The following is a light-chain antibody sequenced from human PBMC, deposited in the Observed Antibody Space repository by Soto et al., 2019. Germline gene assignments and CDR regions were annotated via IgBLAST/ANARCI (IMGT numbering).Light chain of an antibody. Sequence: EIVMTQSPATLSVSPGERATLSCRASQSVSSNVAWYQQKPGQAPRLLIYGASTRATGIPARFSVSGSGTDFTLTISSLQSEDMAVYYCQQYNNWPPYTFGQGTKLEIK. J-gene: IGKJ2*01. V-gene: IGKV3-15*01. CDR3: QQYNNWPPYT. CDR1: QSVSSN. CDR2: GAS.